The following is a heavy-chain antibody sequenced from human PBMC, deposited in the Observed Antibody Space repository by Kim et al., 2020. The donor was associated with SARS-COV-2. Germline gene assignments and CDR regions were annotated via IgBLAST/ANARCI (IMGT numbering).Heavy chain of an antibody. J-gene: IGHJ4*02. CDR2: ISAYKGNR. D-gene: IGHD3-22*01. Sequence: ASVKVSCKASGYTFTSYGISWVRQAPGQGLEWMGWISAYKGNRNYAQKLQGRINITTDKSTSTAYMELRSLRPDDTAVYYCARAPFYYETTGYSYSDYWGQGTLVTVSS. CDR1: GYTFTSYG. CDR3: ARAPFYYETTGYSYSDY. V-gene: IGHV1-18*04.